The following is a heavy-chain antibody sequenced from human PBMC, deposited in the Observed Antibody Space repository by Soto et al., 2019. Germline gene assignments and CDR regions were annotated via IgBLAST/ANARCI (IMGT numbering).Heavy chain of an antibody. Sequence: QVQLVEAGGGVVQPGRSLRLSCAASGFTFSSYGMHWVPRDPGKGLEWVAVISYDGSNNYDADSLKVRFTISRDNSKNPLYLQMNSLRAEDTAVYSCAPWFGAFDYWGQGTLVTVSS. CDR2: ISYDGSNN. J-gene: IGHJ4*02. CDR1: GFTFSSYG. CDR3: APWFGAFDY. V-gene: IGHV3-30*03. D-gene: IGHD3-10*01.